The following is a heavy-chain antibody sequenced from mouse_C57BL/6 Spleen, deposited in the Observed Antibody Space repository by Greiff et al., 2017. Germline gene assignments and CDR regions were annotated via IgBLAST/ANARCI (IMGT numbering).Heavy chain of an antibody. CDR1: GYTFTSYW. Sequence: QVQLQQPGAELVMPGASVKLSCKASGYTFTSYWMHWVKQRPGQGLEWIGEIDPSDSYTNYNQKFKGKSTLTVDKSSSTAYMQLSSLTSEDSAVYYCARTRSYDYYAMDYWGQGTSVTVSS. V-gene: IGHV1-69*01. J-gene: IGHJ4*01. D-gene: IGHD1-1*01. CDR3: ARTRSYDYYAMDY. CDR2: IDPSDSYT.